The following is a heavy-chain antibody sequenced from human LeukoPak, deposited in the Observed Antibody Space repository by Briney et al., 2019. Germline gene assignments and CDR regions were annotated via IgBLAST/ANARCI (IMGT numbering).Heavy chain of an antibody. CDR3: ARFPYGSGYNWFDP. CDR1: GGSVRSYY. D-gene: IGHD3-10*01. V-gene: IGHV4-4*07. Sequence: PSETLSLSCTVSGGSVRSYYWSWIRQPAGKGLEWIGRIYTSGSTNYNPSLKSRVTMSVDTSKNQFSLKLSSVTAADTAVYYCARFPYGSGYNWFDPWGQGALVTVSS. J-gene: IGHJ5*02. CDR2: IYTSGST.